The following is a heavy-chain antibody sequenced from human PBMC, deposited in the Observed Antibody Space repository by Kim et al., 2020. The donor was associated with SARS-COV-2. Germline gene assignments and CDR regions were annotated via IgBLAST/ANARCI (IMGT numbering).Heavy chain of an antibody. CDR2: INHSGST. V-gene: IGHV4-34*01. Sequence: SETLSLTCAVYGGSFSGYYWSWIRQPPGKGLEWIGEINHSGSTNYNPSLKSRVTISVDTSKNQFSLKLSSVTAADTAVYYCARGADDYVWGSYRFQHYFDYWGQGTLVTVSS. CDR1: GGSFSGYY. CDR3: ARGADDYVWGSYRFQHYFDY. J-gene: IGHJ4*02. D-gene: IGHD3-16*02.